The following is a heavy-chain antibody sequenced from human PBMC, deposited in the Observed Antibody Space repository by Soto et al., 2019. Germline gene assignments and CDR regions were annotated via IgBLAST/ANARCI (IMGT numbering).Heavy chain of an antibody. Sequence: QVQLVQSGAEVKKPGSSVKVSCKASGGTFSSYPISWVRQAPGQGLEWMGGIIPLFGSPNYAQKFQGRVTITADESTTTAYMELSSLRSEDTAVYYYARQYHLTSYYGLDVWGQGTTVTVSS. D-gene: IGHD2-2*01. CDR1: GGTFSSYP. CDR3: ARQYHLTSYYGLDV. V-gene: IGHV1-69*01. CDR2: IIPLFGSP. J-gene: IGHJ6*02.